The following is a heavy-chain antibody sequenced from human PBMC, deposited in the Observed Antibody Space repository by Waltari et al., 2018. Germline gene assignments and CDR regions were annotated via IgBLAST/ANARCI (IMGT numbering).Heavy chain of an antibody. J-gene: IGHJ4*02. CDR2: MSHSGAL. Sequence: QVQLQESGPGLLNPSETLSLTCSVSVGSVSGDYWSWIRQPPGKGLEFIAYMSHSGALIKNPSLKSRVTISLDTSKNQFSLNLDSVTAADTAVYYCARQIGGRLLWDYWGQGTLVVVSS. CDR3: ARQIGGRLLWDY. D-gene: IGHD2-21*02. CDR1: VGSVSGDY. V-gene: IGHV4-59*02.